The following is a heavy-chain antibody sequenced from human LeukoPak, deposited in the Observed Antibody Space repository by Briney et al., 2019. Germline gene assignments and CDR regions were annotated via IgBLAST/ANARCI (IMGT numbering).Heavy chain of an antibody. CDR1: GFSLSTSGVG. V-gene: IGHV2-5*02. CDR3: ARREVKLDYFDF. CDR2: TYWDTDK. J-gene: IGHJ4*02. D-gene: IGHD1-1*01. Sequence: SGPTLVNPTQTLTLTCTFSGFSLSTSGVGVGWIRQPPGKALEWLSLTYWDTDKCYSPYLKSRLTITKDTSKNQVVLIMTNMDPMDTATYYCARREVKLDYFDFWGQGTLVTVSS.